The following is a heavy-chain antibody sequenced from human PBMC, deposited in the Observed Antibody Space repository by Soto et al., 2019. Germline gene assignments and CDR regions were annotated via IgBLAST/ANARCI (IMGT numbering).Heavy chain of an antibody. Sequence: EVQLLESGGGLVQPGGSLRLSCAASGFTFSSYAMSWVRQAPGKGLEWVSAISGSGGSTYYADSVKGRFTISRDNSKNTLYLQMNGLRAEDTAVYYCAKDSYSSSWYRYYYYGMDVWGQGTTVTVSS. CDR3: AKDSYSSSWYRYYYYGMDV. CDR1: GFTFSSYA. D-gene: IGHD6-13*01. J-gene: IGHJ6*02. CDR2: ISGSGGST. V-gene: IGHV3-23*01.